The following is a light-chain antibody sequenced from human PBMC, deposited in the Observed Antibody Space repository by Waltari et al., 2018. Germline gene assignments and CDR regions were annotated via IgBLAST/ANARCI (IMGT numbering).Light chain of an antibody. J-gene: IGLJ1*01. CDR2: DVS. CDR3: SSYTSSSTLYV. Sequence: QSALTQPASVSGSPGQSITISCTGTSSDVGGYNYFSWYQQHPGKAPKLMIYDVSNRPPGVSNRFSGSKSGNTASLTISGLQAEDEADYYCSSYTSSSTLYVFGTGTKVTVL. CDR1: SSDVGGYNY. V-gene: IGLV2-14*03.